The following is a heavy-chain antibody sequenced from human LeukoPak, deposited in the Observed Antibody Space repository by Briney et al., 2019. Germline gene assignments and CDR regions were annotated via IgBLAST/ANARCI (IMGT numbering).Heavy chain of an antibody. J-gene: IGHJ4*02. CDR2: IKSKGDGETT. CDR3: TTDLGLTMIRGVLVS. V-gene: IGHV3-15*01. CDR1: GFSFTNAW. D-gene: IGHD3-10*01. Sequence: GGSLRLSCADSGFSFTNAWMTWVRQAPGKGLEWVGRIKSKGDGETTDYAAPVKGRFTMSRDDSKAKLYLQMNSLETEDTAVYYCTTDLGLTMIRGVLVSWGRGTLVTVSS.